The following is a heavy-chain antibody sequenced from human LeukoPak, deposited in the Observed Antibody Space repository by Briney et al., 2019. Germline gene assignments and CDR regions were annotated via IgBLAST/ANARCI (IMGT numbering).Heavy chain of an antibody. V-gene: IGHV4-61*08. J-gene: IGHJ6*03. D-gene: IGHD3-10*01. CDR3: ARAPERWYSYGSYTYHYMDV. Sequence: SETLSLTCTVSGGSISSSGYYWGWIRQPPGKGLEWIGSISYSGSTNYNPSLESRVTISVDTSKNQISLKLSSVTAANTAIYYCARAPERWYSYGSYTYHYMDVWGRGTTVTVSS. CDR1: GGSISSSGYY. CDR2: ISYSGST.